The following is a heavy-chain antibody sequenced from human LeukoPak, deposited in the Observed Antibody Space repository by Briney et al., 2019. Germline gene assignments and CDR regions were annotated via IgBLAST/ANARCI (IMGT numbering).Heavy chain of an antibody. CDR1: GFTFSSYG. CDR2: ISYDGSNK. V-gene: IGHV3-30*18. J-gene: IGHJ4*02. D-gene: IGHD3-10*01. CDR3: AKDYGSGNYFDY. Sequence: PGRSLRLSCAASGFTFSSYGMHWVRQAPGKGLEWVAVISYDGSNKYYADSVKGRFTISRDNSKNTLYLQMNSLRDEDTAVYYCAKDYGSGNYFDYRGQGTLVTVSS.